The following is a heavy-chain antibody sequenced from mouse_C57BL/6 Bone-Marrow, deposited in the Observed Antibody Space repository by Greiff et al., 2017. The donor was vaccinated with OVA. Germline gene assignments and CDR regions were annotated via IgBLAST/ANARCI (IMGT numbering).Heavy chain of an antibody. CDR1: GFTFSSYA. CDR3: AIGRNTTVVAHYAMCY. Sequence: DVMLVESGGGLVKPGGSLKLSCAASGFTFSSYAMSWVRQTPEKRLEWVATISDGGSYTYSPDNVKGRFTISRDNAKNNLYLQMSHLKSEDTAMYYCAIGRNTTVVAHYAMCYWGQGTTVTVSS. J-gene: IGHJ4*01. V-gene: IGHV5-4*03. CDR2: ISDGGSYT. D-gene: IGHD1-1*01.